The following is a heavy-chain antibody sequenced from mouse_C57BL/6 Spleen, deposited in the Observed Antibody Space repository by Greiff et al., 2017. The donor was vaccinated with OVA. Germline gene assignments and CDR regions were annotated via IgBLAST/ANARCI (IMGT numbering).Heavy chain of an antibody. CDR2: INPSTGGT. J-gene: IGHJ2*01. Sequence: EVQLQQSGPELVKPGASVKISCKASGYSFTGYYMNWVKQSPEKSLEWIGEINPSTGGTTYNQKFKAKATLTVDKSSSTAYMQLKSLTSDDSAVYYCARDYYGSSDYFDYWGQGTTLTVSS. CDR1: GYSFTGYY. D-gene: IGHD1-1*01. V-gene: IGHV1-42*01. CDR3: ARDYYGSSDYFDY.